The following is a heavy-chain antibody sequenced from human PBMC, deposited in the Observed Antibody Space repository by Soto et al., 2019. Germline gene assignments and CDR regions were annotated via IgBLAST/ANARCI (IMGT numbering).Heavy chain of an antibody. J-gene: IGHJ4*02. D-gene: IGHD5-12*01. CDR1: GGSISSGGYS. CDR2: IYHSGST. V-gene: IGHV4-30-2*01. Sequence: QLQLQESGSGLVKPSQTLSLTCAVSGGSISSGGYSWSWIRQPPGKGLEWIGYIYHSGSTYYNPSLTSLVYQAVDRSNNQFCLKVSSVTAADTAVYYCAAGGGLPRYYWGQGTLVTVSS. CDR3: AAGGGLPRYY.